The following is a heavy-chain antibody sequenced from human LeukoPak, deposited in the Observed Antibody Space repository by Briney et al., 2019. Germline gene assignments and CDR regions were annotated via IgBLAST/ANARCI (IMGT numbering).Heavy chain of an antibody. CDR3: APGGGAF. D-gene: IGHD2-15*01. CDR1: GFTFSDYW. J-gene: IGHJ4*02. CDR2: IKPDGSGI. V-gene: IGHV3-7*05. Sequence: GGSLRLSCAASGFTFSDYWMSWICPTPGKGLEWVANIKPDGSGIYYVDSVKGRFTISRDNAKNSLYLQMSSLRAEDTAVYYCAPGGGAFWGQGTLVTVSS.